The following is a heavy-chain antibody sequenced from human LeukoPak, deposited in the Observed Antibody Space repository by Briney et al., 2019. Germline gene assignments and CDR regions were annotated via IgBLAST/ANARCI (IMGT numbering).Heavy chain of an antibody. J-gene: IGHJ1*01. V-gene: IGHV3-48*03. CDR2: ISFSGSTI. CDR3: ARGGYYDSSGYYYVGYFHH. D-gene: IGHD3-22*01. Sequence: PGGSLRLSCAASGLTFSSYEMNGFAKAPGKGLDGFSYISFSGSTIYYADSVKGRFTISRDNAKNSLYVQMNSLRAEDTAVYYCARGGYYDSSGYYYVGYFHHWGQGTLVTVSS. CDR1: GLTFSSYE.